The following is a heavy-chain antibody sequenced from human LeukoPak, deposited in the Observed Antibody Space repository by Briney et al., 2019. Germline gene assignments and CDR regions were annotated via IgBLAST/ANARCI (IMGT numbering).Heavy chain of an antibody. V-gene: IGHV4-59*01. CDR1: GGSISSYY. J-gene: IGHJ6*02. CDR3: AGGPPGDYYYGMDV. D-gene: IGHD4-17*01. CDR2: IYYSGST. Sequence: SETLSLTCTVSGGSISSYYWSWIRQPPGKGLEWIGYIYYSGSTNYNPSLKSRVTISVDTSKNQFSLKLSSVTAADTAVYYCAGGPPGDYYYGMDVWGQGTTVTVSS.